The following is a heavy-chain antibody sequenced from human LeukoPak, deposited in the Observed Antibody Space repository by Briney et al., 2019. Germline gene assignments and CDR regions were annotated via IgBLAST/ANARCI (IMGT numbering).Heavy chain of an antibody. D-gene: IGHD6-13*01. CDR3: ARDRYSSSWYSYAFDI. J-gene: IGHJ3*02. V-gene: IGHV3-48*03. CDR2: ISSSGSTI. CDR1: GFTFSSYA. Sequence: GGSLRLSCAASGFTFSSYAMNWVRQAPGKGLEWVSYISSSGSTIYYADSVKGRFTISRDNAKNSLYLQMNSLRAKDTAVYYCARDRYSSSWYSYAFDIWGQGTMVTVSS.